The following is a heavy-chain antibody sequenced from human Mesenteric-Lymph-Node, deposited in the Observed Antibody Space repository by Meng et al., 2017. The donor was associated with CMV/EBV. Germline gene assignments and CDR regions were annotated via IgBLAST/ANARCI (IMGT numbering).Heavy chain of an antibody. CDR2: INHSGST. J-gene: IGHJ4*02. V-gene: IGHV4-34*01. CDR1: GGSFSGYY. CDR3: ARGSSYDILTGYFDY. Sequence: QVQVLQWGAGLLKPSETLSVTCAVYGGSFSGYYWNWIRQSPEKGLEWIGEINHSGSTTYNPSFTSRIIISVDTSTNQISLNMSSVTAADTAVYYCARGSSYDILTGYFDYWGQGALVTVS. D-gene: IGHD3-9*01.